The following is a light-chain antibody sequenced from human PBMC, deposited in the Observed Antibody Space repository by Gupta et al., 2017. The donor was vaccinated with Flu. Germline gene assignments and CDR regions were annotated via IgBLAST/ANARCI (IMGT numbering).Light chain of an antibody. CDR3: QSYDISLSNWV. CDR1: SPNIGANYD. CDR2: GVN. J-gene: IGLJ3*02. Sequence: QSVPTQTPSVSGAPGPRVTITCTGTSPNIGANYDAHWYQQVPGTAPTFLVSGVNNRPPGVPYRFSGSKSGTSASLAITRLQPEDDADYYCQSYDISLSNWVFGGGTKLTVL. V-gene: IGLV1-40*01.